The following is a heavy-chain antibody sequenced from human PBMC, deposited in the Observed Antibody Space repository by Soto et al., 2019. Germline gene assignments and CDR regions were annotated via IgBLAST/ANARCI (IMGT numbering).Heavy chain of an antibody. CDR1: DGSISTYH. V-gene: IGHV4-4*07. Sequence: QVQLQESGPGLVKPSETLSLTCSVPDGSISTYHWSWIRQPAGKGLEWIGRIDTTESSNYNPSFKSRVTKSVDTSKKQLSLKLRSVTAADTAVYYCARDPHYGMDVWGQGTTVTVSS. CDR3: ARDPHYGMDV. J-gene: IGHJ6*02. CDR2: IDTTESS.